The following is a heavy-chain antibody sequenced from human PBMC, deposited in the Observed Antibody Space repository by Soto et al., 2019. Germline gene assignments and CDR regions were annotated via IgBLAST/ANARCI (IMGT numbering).Heavy chain of an antibody. V-gene: IGHV3-30*18. CDR2: ISYDGTNK. Sequence: QVQLVESGGGEVQPGRSLTISCAASGFTFSTYGMHWVRQTPGTGLEWVAVISYDGTNKFYSASVKGRFTISRDNFKNTLTLQMNSLRADDTAVYSCAKDLQSYGDYDYYCYGMDVWGLGTRVTVSS. J-gene: IGHJ6*02. D-gene: IGHD4-17*01. CDR3: AKDLQSYGDYDYYCYGMDV. CDR1: GFTFSTYG.